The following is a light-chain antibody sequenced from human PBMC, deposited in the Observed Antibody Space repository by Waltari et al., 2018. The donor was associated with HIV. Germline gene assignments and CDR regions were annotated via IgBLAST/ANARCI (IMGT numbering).Light chain of an antibody. CDR2: EDS. V-gene: IGLV3-21*02. CDR3: QVWDSSSDV. Sequence: SYVLTQPPSVSVAPGQTARITCGGNNIGSQSVHWYQQKPGRAPVLVVYEDSGRPSGIPDRFSGANSGNTATLTISRVEAGDEADYYCQVWDSSSDVFGTGTKVTVL. J-gene: IGLJ1*01. CDR1: NIGSQS.